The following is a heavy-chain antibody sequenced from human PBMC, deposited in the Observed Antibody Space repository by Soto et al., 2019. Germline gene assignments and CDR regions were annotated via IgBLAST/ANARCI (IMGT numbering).Heavy chain of an antibody. V-gene: IGHV3-9*01. CDR1: GFTFDDYA. CDR2: ISWNSGTT. D-gene: IGHD3-10*01. CDR3: AKDTNSGGPAQIDY. J-gene: IGHJ4*02. Sequence: EVQLVESGGGLVQPGRSLRLSCAASGFTFDDYAMHWGRQAPGKGLEWVSRISWNSGTTVYADSVKGRFTISRDNAKNSLYLQMNSLRPEDTALYYCAKDTNSGGPAQIDYWGQGTLVTVSS.